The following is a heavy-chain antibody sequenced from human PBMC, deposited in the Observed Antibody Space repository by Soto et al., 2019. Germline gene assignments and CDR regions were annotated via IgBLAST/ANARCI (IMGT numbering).Heavy chain of an antibody. V-gene: IGHV4-4*07. CDR3: ARVRIAARTGAYGMDV. D-gene: IGHD6-6*01. CDR1: GGSISSYY. CDR2: IYTSGST. Sequence: QVQLQESGPGLVKPSETLSLTCTVSGGSISSYYWSWIRQPAGKGLEWIGRIYTSGSTNYNPSLKSRVTMSVDTSNNQFSLKLSSVTAADTAVYYCARVRIAARTGAYGMDVWGQGTTVTVSS. J-gene: IGHJ6*02.